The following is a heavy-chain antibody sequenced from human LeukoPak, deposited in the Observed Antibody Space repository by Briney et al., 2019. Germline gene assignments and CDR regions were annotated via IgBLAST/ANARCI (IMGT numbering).Heavy chain of an antibody. V-gene: IGHV1-8*01. CDR2: MNPNSGNT. Sequence: ASVKVSCKASGYTFTSYDINWVRQATGQGLEWMGWMNPNSGNTGYAQKFQGRVTMTRNTSISTAYMELSSLRSEDTAVYYCARVAGHWNYVIYYYYYYMDVWGKGTTVTVSS. D-gene: IGHD1-7*01. CDR1: GYTFTSYD. CDR3: ARVAGHWNYVIYYYYYYMDV. J-gene: IGHJ6*03.